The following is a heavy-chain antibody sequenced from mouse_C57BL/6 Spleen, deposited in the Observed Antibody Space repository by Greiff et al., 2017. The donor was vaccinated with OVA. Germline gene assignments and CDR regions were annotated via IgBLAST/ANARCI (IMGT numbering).Heavy chain of an antibody. CDR1: GFTFSSYA. D-gene: IGHD1-1*01. Sequence: EVQLVESGGGLVKPGGSLKLSCAASGFTFSSYAMSWVRQTPEKRLEWVATISDGGSYTYYPDNVKGRFTISRDNAKNNLYLQMSHLKSEDTAMYYCARAPPFTTVVAGPFDYWGQGTTLTVSS. J-gene: IGHJ2*01. CDR2: ISDGGSYT. CDR3: ARAPPFTTVVAGPFDY. V-gene: IGHV5-4*01.